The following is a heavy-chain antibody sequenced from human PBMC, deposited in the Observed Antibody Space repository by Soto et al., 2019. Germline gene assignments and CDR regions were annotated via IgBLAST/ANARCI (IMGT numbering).Heavy chain of an antibody. CDR1: GGSFSGYY. Sequence: QVQLQQWGAGLLKPSETLSLTCAVYGGSFSGYYWSWIRQPPGKGLEWIGEINHSGSTTYNPSLRSRVTISVHTSKNQFSLKLSSVTAADTAVYYCARGGARIAARPLLYWGQGTLVTVSS. CDR3: ARGGARIAARPLLY. V-gene: IGHV4-34*01. D-gene: IGHD6-6*01. CDR2: INHSGST. J-gene: IGHJ4*02.